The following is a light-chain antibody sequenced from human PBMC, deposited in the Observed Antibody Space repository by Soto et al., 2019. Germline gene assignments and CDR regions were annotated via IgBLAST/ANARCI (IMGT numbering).Light chain of an antibody. V-gene: IGKV3-20*01. Sequence: EIVLTQSPGTLSLSPGERGTLSCRASQSVSSSYLAWYQQKPGQAPRLLIYGASIRATGIPDRFSVSGSGTDFTLTISRLEPEDFAVYYCQQYHNSLWTFGQGTKVDIK. CDR2: GAS. J-gene: IGKJ1*01. CDR1: QSVSSSY. CDR3: QQYHNSLWT.